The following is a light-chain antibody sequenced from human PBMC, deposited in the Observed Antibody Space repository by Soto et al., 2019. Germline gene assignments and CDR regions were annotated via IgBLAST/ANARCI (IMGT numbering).Light chain of an antibody. Sequence: DIQMTQSPSTLSASVGDRVTITCRASQSIGNWLAWYQQKPGKAPHLLIYKASNLESGVPSRFSGSGSGTEFTLTITSLQPDDFATFYCQHYHSYPWTFGQGTKV. J-gene: IGKJ1*01. V-gene: IGKV1-5*03. CDR3: QHYHSYPWT. CDR2: KAS. CDR1: QSIGNW.